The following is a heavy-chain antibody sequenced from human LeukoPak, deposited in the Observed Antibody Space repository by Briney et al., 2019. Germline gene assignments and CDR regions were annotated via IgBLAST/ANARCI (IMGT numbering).Heavy chain of an antibody. V-gene: IGHV3-21*01. Sequence: PGGSLRLSCAASGITFSSYTMTWVRQAPGKGLECVSSISSSSGHIYYADSVKGRFTISRDNAKNSLYLQMNSLRADDTAVFYCARDRGGEFEYWGQGTLVTVSS. J-gene: IGHJ4*02. CDR1: GITFSSYT. D-gene: IGHD3-16*01. CDR2: ISSSSGHI. CDR3: ARDRGGEFEY.